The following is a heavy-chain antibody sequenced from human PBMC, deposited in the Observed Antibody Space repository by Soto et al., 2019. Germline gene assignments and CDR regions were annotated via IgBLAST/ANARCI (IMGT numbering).Heavy chain of an antibody. CDR1: GGSISTYY. J-gene: IGHJ6*02. CDR3: ARDQGAPVYYGMDV. CDR2: IYPSGST. V-gene: IGHV4-4*07. Sequence: SETLSLTCTVSGGSISTYYWSWIRQPAGKGLEWIGRIYPSGSTNYNPSLKSRVTMSLDTSQNQFSLKLYSVTAADTAMYHCARDQGAPVYYGMDVWGQGTTVTVSS. D-gene: IGHD3-16*01.